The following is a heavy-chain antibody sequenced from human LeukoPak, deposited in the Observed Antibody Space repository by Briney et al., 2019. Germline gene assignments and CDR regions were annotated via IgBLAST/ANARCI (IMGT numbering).Heavy chain of an antibody. CDR3: ARQEGSSFDS. V-gene: IGHV5-51*01. J-gene: IGHJ4*02. CDR2: IYPGDSDT. CDR1: GYSFTNYW. D-gene: IGHD3-10*01. Sequence: GECLKISCKGSGYSFTNYWIGWVRQMPGKGLEWMGIIYPGDSDTRYSPSFQGQVTVSADKSISTAYLQWSNLKASDTAMYYCARQEGSSFDSWGQGTLVTVSS.